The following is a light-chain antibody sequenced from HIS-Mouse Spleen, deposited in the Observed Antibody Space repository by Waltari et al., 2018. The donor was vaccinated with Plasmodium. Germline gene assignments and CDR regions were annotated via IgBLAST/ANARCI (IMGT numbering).Light chain of an antibody. J-gene: IGLJ2*01. Sequence: SYELTQPPSVSVSPGQTARITCSGDALPKQYASWYQQKQGQAPVLVIYKDSERHSGIPERFSGSSSGTTVTLTISGVQAEDEADYYCQSADSSGTYRVFGGGTKLTVL. CDR3: QSADSSGTYRV. CDR1: ALPKQY. CDR2: KDS. V-gene: IGLV3-25*03.